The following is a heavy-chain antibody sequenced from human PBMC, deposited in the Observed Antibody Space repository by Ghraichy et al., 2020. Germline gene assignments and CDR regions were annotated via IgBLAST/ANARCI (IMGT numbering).Heavy chain of an antibody. D-gene: IGHD5-24*01. CDR3: AKDFRHREDNY. J-gene: IGHJ4*02. V-gene: IGHV3-23*01. CDR2: ISDTGKRT. CDR1: GFSIRGYD. Sequence: GESLNISCAVSGFSIRGYDMTWVRQAPGKGLEWVSTISDTGKRTNYADSVKGRFTISRDDSKNTIYMQVSSLRAEDTALYYCAKDFRHREDNYWGQGTLVTVSS.